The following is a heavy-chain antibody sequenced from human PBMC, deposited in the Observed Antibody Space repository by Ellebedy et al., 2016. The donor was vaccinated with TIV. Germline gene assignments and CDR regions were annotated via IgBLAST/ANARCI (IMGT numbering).Heavy chain of an antibody. CDR1: GYSINSGYY. J-gene: IGHJ3*01. CDR2: VYHSGST. Sequence: MPSETLSLTCTVSGYSINSGYYWGWIRQPPGKGLEWIGSVYHSGSTYYNPSLKSRVTISVDTSKNQFSLKLTSVTAADKAVYFCARDHVVREAHDAFDVWGQGTMVTVSS. CDR3: ARDHVVREAHDAFDV. D-gene: IGHD3-10*01. V-gene: IGHV4-38-2*02.